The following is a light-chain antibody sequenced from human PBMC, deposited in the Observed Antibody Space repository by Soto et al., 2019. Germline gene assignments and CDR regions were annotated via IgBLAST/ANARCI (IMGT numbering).Light chain of an antibody. CDR2: EVS. V-gene: IGLV2-14*01. Sequence: SALTQPASVSGSPGQSITISCTGTSSDVGGYNYVSWYQQHPGTSPKLMIYEVSNRPSGVSNRFSGSKSGNTASLIISGRQAEDEGDYYCSSYTARSTWVFGGGTKVTVL. J-gene: IGLJ3*02. CDR1: SSDVGGYNY. CDR3: SSYTARSTWV.